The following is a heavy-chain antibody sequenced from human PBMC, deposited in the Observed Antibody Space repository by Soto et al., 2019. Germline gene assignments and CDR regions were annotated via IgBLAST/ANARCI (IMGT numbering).Heavy chain of an antibody. J-gene: IGHJ3*02. CDR3: DRDGGFREYSGYDLGASDAFDI. CDR2: INPSGGST. Sequence: ASAKVSCKASGYTFTSYYMHWVRQAPGQGLEWMGIINPSGGSTSYAQKYQGRVTMTRDTTTSTVYMELSSLRSEDTAVYYCDRDGGFREYSGYDLGASDAFDIWGQGKMFTVSS. V-gene: IGHV1-46*03. CDR1: GYTFTSYY. D-gene: IGHD5-12*01.